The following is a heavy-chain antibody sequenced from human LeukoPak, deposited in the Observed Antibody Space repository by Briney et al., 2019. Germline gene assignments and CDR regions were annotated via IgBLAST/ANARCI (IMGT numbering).Heavy chain of an antibody. CDR1: GASISSYY. D-gene: IGHD3-16*01. CDR3: AKGRYGPRLGN. J-gene: IGHJ4*02. Sequence: PSETLSLTCTVSGASISSYYWSWIRQPPGKGLEWIGYVYYTGSANYNPSLKSRVSMSVDTSKNQFSLKLTSVTAADTAVYYCAKGRYGPRLGNWGQGTLVTVSS. V-gene: IGHV4-59*01. CDR2: VYYTGSA.